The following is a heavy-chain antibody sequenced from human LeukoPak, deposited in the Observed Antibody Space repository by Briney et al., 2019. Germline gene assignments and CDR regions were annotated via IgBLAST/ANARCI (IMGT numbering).Heavy chain of an antibody. D-gene: IGHD1-20*01. Sequence: PGGSLRPSCAASGFTFSSYAMSWVRQAPGKGLEWVSAISGSGGSTYYADSVKGRFTISRDNSKNTLYLQMNGLRAEDTAVYYCAKEGGSLYNWIDGRYFDYWGQGTLVTVSS. CDR3: AKEGGSLYNWIDGRYFDY. V-gene: IGHV3-23*01. J-gene: IGHJ4*02. CDR2: ISGSGGST. CDR1: GFTFSSYA.